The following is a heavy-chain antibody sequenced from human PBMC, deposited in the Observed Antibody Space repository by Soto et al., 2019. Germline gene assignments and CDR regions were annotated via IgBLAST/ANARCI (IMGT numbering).Heavy chain of an antibody. CDR3: ARGSPFIAVVPAAYEFDY. J-gene: IGHJ4*02. D-gene: IGHD2-2*01. CDR1: GYTFTGYY. Sequence: ASVKVSCKASGYTFTGYYMHWVRQAPGQGLEWMGWINPNSGGTNYAQKFQGWVTMTRDTSISTAYMELSRLRSDDTAVYYCARGSPFIAVVPAAYEFDYWGQGTPVPVSP. V-gene: IGHV1-2*04. CDR2: INPNSGGT.